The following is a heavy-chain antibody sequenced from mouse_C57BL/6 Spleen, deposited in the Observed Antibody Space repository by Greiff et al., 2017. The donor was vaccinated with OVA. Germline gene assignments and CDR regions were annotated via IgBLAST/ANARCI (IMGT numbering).Heavy chain of an antibody. D-gene: IGHD1-1*01. CDR1: GFTFSDYG. Sequence: DVMLVESGGGLVKPGGSLKLSCAASGFTFSDYGMHWVRQAPEKGLEWVAYISSGSSTIYYADTVKGRFTISRDNAKNTLFLQMTSLRSEDTAMYYCAIYYGSSYEYFDVWGTGTTVTVSS. CDR2: ISSGSSTI. CDR3: AIYYGSSYEYFDV. V-gene: IGHV5-17*01. J-gene: IGHJ1*03.